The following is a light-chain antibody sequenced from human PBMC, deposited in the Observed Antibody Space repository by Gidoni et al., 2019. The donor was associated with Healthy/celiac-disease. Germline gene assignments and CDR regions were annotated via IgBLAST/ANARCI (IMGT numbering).Light chain of an antibody. Sequence: ELVLTQSPATLSLSPGERATLSCRASQSVSSYLAWYQQKPGQATRLLIYDASNRATGIPARFSGSGSGTDFTLTISSLEPEDFAVYYCQQRSNWPRITFGGGTKVEIK. CDR3: QQRSNWPRIT. CDR1: QSVSSY. CDR2: DAS. V-gene: IGKV3-11*01. J-gene: IGKJ4*01.